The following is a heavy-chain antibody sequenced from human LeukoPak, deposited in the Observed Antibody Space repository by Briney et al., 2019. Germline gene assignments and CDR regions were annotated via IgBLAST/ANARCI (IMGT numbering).Heavy chain of an antibody. V-gene: IGHV4-39*07. CDR1: GGSISSSSYY. CDR3: ARDRREGSGWYIDY. D-gene: IGHD6-19*01. J-gene: IGHJ4*02. CDR2: IYYSGST. Sequence: SETLSLTCTVSGGSISSSSYYWGWIRQPPGKGLEWIGSIYYSGSTNYNPSLKSRVTMSVDTSKNQFSLKLSSVTAADTAVYYCARDRREGSGWYIDYWGQGTLVTVSS.